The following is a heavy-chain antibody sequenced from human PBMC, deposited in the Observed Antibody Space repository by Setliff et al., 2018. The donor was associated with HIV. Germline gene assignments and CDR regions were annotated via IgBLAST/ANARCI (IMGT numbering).Heavy chain of an antibody. CDR2: IHYTGST. J-gene: IGHJ4*02. CDR1: GGSVSSVNYY. V-gene: IGHV4-61*01. CDR3: AREHGTSSLKD. D-gene: IGHD6-6*01. Sequence: PSETLSLTCSVSGGSVSSVNYYWSWIRQPPGKGLEWIGYIHYTGSTTYNPSLKGRVTMVSDTSTSTVYMELRTLRSEDTAVYYCAREHGTSSLKDCGQGTLVTVSS.